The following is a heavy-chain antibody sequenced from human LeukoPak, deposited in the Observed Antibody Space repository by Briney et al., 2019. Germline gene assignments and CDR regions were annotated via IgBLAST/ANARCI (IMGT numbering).Heavy chain of an antibody. Sequence: GSLRLSCTASGFTFGDYAMSWVRQAPGKGLERIGEINHSGSTNYNPSLKSRVTISVDTSKNQFSLKLSSVTAADTAVYYCARGGPDYVWGSYRPYFDYWGQGTLVTVSS. J-gene: IGHJ4*02. V-gene: IGHV4-34*01. CDR1: GFTFGDYA. CDR3: ARGGPDYVWGSYRPYFDY. D-gene: IGHD3-16*02. CDR2: INHSGST.